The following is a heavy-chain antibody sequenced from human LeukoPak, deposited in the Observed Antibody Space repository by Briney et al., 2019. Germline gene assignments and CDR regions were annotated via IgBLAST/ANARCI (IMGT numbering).Heavy chain of an antibody. CDR1: GFTFSSYW. D-gene: IGHD1-26*01. J-gene: IGHJ4*02. V-gene: IGHV3-7*01. CDR3: TRWGEWELLPHYFDY. Sequence: PGGSLRLSCAASGFTFSSYWMSWVRQAPGKGLEWVANIKQDGSEKYYVDSVKGRFTISRDNAKNSLYLQMHSLRAEDTAVYYCTRWGEWELLPHYFDYWGQGTLVTASS. CDR2: IKQDGSEK.